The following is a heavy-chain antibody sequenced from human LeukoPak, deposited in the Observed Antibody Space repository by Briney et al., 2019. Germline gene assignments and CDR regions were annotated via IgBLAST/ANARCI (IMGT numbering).Heavy chain of an antibody. J-gene: IGHJ4*02. Sequence: GESLKIPCKGSGYSFTSYWISWVRQMPGKGLEWMGRIDPSDSYTNYSPSFQGHVTISADKSISTAYLQWSSLRASDTAMYYCARTLTTDIDYWGQGTLVTVSS. CDR3: ARTLTTDIDY. CDR2: IDPSDSYT. V-gene: IGHV5-10-1*01. D-gene: IGHD4-11*01. CDR1: GYSFTSYW.